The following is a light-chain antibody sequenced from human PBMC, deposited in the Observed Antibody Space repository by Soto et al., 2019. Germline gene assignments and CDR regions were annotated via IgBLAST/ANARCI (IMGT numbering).Light chain of an antibody. CDR2: DDS. J-gene: IGLJ1*01. CDR3: QVWDHTTEHYV. CDR1: NIGTKS. V-gene: IGLV3-21*02. Sequence: SYELTQPPSVSVAPGQTARITCGGNNIGTKSVHWYQQKPGQAPALVVYDDSARPSGIPERFPGSNSGNTATLTINRVEAGDEADYYCQVWDHTTEHYVFGPGTKVTVL.